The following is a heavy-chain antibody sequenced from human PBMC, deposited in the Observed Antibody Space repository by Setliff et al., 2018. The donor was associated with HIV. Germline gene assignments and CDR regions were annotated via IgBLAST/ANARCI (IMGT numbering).Heavy chain of an antibody. D-gene: IGHD3-10*01. J-gene: IGHJ4*02. CDR1: GFTFSGSP. CDR3: TTAFNVILGDHFDY. Sequence: GGSLRLSCAASGFTFSGSPIHWVRQASGKGLEWLGRIKTRADNYATAYAASVKGRFTISRDDSMNTAYLQMNSLKTEDTAVYYCTTAFNVILGDHFDYWGQGTLVTVSS. CDR2: IKTRADNYAT. V-gene: IGHV3-73*01.